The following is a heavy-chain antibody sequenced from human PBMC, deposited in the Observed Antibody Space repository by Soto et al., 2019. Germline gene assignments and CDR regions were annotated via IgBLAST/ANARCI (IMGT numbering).Heavy chain of an antibody. CDR3: AVTYYDFWSGPDY. CDR2: INHSGST. J-gene: IGHJ4*02. D-gene: IGHD3-3*01. CDR1: GGSFSGYY. Sequence: SETLSLTCAVYGGSFSGYYWSWIRQPPGKGLKWIGEINHSGSTNYNPSLKSRVTISVDTSKNQFSLKLSSVTAADTAVYYCAVTYYDFWSGPDYWGQGTLVTVSS. V-gene: IGHV4-34*01.